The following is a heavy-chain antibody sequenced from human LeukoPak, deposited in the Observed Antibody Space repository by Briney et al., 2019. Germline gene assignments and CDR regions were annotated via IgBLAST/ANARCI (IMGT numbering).Heavy chain of an antibody. D-gene: IGHD3-9*01. Sequence: SETLSLTCSVSGGSISSYYWSWIRQPPGKGLEWIGYIYYSGSTNYNPSLKSRVSISVDTSKNQFSLKLSSVTAADTAVYYCARAIDILTGYYSIDYWGQGTLVTVSS. CDR3: ARAIDILTGYYSIDY. J-gene: IGHJ4*02. V-gene: IGHV4-59*01. CDR1: GGSISSYY. CDR2: IYYSGST.